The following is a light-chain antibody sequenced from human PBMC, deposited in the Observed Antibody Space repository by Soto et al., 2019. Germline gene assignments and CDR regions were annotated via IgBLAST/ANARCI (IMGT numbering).Light chain of an antibody. CDR2: GAS. CDR3: QQYRTLWT. CDR1: QIFNSKY. Sequence: EIVLTQSPCTLSLSPGERATLSCRASQIFNSKYLAWYQQKPGQAPRLLIYGASSRASGIPDRFSGSASGTDFTLTINRLEPDDSAVYYCQQYRTLWTFGQGTRVEIK. J-gene: IGKJ1*01. V-gene: IGKV3-20*01.